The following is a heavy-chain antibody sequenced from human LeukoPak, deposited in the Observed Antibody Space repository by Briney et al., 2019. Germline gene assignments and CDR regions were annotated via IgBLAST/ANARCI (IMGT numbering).Heavy chain of an antibody. CDR1: GFSFSGSW. J-gene: IGHJ4*02. Sequence: PGGSLRLSCTTSGFSFSGSWMHWVRQAPGKGLVWVSRIKSDGSSTTYADSVKGRFTISRDNARNTLYLQMNSLRAEDTAVYYCAKSDYFDSWGQGTLVTVSS. CDR2: IKSDGSST. V-gene: IGHV3-74*01. CDR3: AKSDYFDS.